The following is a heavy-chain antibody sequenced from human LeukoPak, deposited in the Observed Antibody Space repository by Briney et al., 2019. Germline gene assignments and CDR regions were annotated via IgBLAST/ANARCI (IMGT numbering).Heavy chain of an antibody. Sequence: GESLKISCKGSGYSFTSYWIGWVRQMPGKGLEWMGIIYPGDSDTRYSPSFQGQVTISADKSISTAYLQWSSLKASDTAMYYCASHTGYYDSSGPQYFDYWGQGTLVTVSS. V-gene: IGHV5-51*01. CDR1: GYSFTSYW. CDR3: ASHTGYYDSSGPQYFDY. CDR2: IYPGDSDT. J-gene: IGHJ4*02. D-gene: IGHD3-22*01.